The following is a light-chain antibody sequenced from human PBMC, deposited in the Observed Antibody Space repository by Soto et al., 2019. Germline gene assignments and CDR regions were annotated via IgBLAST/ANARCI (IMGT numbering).Light chain of an antibody. J-gene: IGLJ1*01. Sequence: QSALTQPASVSGSPGQSITISCTGTSSDVGGYNYVSWYLQHPGKAPKLMIYEVTNRPSGVSNRFSGSKSGSTASLTISGLQADDEADYYCSSYTSSSTYVFGTGTKLTVL. V-gene: IGLV2-14*01. CDR2: EVT. CDR3: SSYTSSSTYV. CDR1: SSDVGGYNY.